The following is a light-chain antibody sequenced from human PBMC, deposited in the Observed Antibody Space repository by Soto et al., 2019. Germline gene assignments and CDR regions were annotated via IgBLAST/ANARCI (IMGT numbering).Light chain of an antibody. V-gene: IGKV4-1*01. CDR2: WAS. CDR3: QQYYSTPYT. Sequence: DIVMTQSPDSLAVSLGERATINCKSSQSVLYSSNSKNYLAWYQQKPGQPPKLLIYWASTRESGVPDRFSGGGSGTDFTLTSSSLQAEDVEVYYCQQYYSTPYTFGQGTKLEIK. J-gene: IGKJ2*01. CDR1: QSVLYSSNSKNY.